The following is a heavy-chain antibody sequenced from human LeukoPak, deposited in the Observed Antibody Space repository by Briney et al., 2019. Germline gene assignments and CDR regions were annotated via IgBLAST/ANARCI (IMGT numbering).Heavy chain of an antibody. Sequence: ASETLSLTCTVSGGSVSNSNYCWGWIRQPPGKQLEWIGSIDYSGSPLYNPSLKSRVTISVDTSKNQFSLKLSSVTAADTAVYYCARHTENHTGCHSWGQGTLVTVSS. CDR1: GGSVSNSNYC. CDR2: IDYSGSP. V-gene: IGHV4-39*01. J-gene: IGHJ5*02. CDR3: ARHTENHTGCHS. D-gene: IGHD2-8*02.